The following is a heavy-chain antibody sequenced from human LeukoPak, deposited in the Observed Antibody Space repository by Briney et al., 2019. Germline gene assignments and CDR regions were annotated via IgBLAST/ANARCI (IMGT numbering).Heavy chain of an antibody. D-gene: IGHD3-3*01. CDR3: AKTISQYYDFWSGYYSPFDY. CDR2: ISGSGGST. J-gene: IGHJ4*02. CDR1: GFTFSSYA. V-gene: IGHV3-23*01. Sequence: PGGSLRLSCAASGFTFSSYAMSWVRQAPGKGLEWVSAISGSGGSTYYADSVKGRFTISRDNSKNTLYLQMNSLRAEDTAVYYCAKTISQYYDFWSGYYSPFDYWGQGILVTVSS.